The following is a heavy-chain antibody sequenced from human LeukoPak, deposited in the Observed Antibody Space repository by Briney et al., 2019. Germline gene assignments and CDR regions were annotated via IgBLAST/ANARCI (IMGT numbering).Heavy chain of an antibody. CDR1: GASVSNYY. D-gene: IGHD2-15*01. CDR3: ARHHDGGPKLRLDF. CDR2: FHYSGSA. V-gene: IGHV4-59*08. Sequence: SETLSLTCRVSGASVSNYYWSWIRQSPGKGLEWIGFFHYSGSANYNPSLNSRVTTSIDTSMNQLSLTLVSVTAADTAVYFCARHHDGGPKLRLDFWGLGVLVTVSS. J-gene: IGHJ4*02.